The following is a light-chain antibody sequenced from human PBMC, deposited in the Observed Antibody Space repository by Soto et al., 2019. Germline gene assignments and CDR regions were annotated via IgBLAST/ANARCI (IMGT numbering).Light chain of an antibody. J-gene: IGKJ4*01. CDR1: QSVSSY. Sequence: EIVLTQSPATLSLSPGERATLSCRASQSVSSYLAWYQQKPGQAPRLLIYHASNRATGIPARFSGSGSGTAFTLTISSLQPEDFAVDYCQQRSNWPPLTFGEGTKVEI. V-gene: IGKV3-11*01. CDR2: HAS. CDR3: QQRSNWPPLT.